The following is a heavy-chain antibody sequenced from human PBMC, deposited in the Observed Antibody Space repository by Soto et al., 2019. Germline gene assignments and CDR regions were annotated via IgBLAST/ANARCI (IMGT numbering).Heavy chain of an antibody. CDR1: GFTFSSYS. CDR3: ASPNREMRQLWLGFWYFDL. CDR2: ISSSSSYI. Sequence: EVQLVESGGGLVKPGGSLRLSCAASGFTFSSYSMNWVRQAPGKGLEWVSSISSSSSYIYYADSVKGRFTISRDNAKNSLYLQMNGLRAEDTAVYYWASPNREMRQLWLGFWYFDLWGRGTLVTVSS. J-gene: IGHJ2*01. D-gene: IGHD5-18*01. V-gene: IGHV3-21*01.